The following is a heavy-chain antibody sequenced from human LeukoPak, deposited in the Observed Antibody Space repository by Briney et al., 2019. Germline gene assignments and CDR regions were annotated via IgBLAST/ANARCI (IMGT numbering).Heavy chain of an antibody. J-gene: IGHJ5*02. Sequence: SETPCLTCAVSVGSSWGYYWSSIRHPPGEGLWCMWEIFDSGSTNYNPSLKSRVTITVDTYNNQFSLKLSTVTAADAAVYYCASGYDSRFNWFDPWGQGTLVTVSS. D-gene: IGHD3-22*01. V-gene: IGHV4-34*12. CDR3: ASGYDSRFNWFDP. CDR2: IFDSGST. CDR1: VGSSWGYY.